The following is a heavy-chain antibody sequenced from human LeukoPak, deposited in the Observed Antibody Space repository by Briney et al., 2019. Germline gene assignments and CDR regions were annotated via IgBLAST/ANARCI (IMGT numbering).Heavy chain of an antibody. CDR1: GYTFSRYW. CDR3: TTDTFDARDS. Sequence: GGSLRLSCAASGYTFSRYWMYWVRQGPGKGLVWVSRINEDGSSTSYAESVRGRFTISRDNAKNTLYLQMNSLRAEDAAVYYCTTDTFDARDSWGQGTLVTVSS. J-gene: IGHJ4*02. V-gene: IGHV3-74*01. CDR2: INEDGSST.